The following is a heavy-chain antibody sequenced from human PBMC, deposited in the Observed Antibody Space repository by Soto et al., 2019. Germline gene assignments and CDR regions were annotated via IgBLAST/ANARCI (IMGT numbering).Heavy chain of an antibody. CDR2: IFSGDNT. V-gene: IGHV3-53*01. CDR1: GFTVSGNY. Sequence: EVQLVESGGGLIQPGGSLRLSCAASGFTVSGNYITWVRQAPGKGLEWVSVIFSGDNTYYSDSAKGRFTISRDNSKNTVYLQMNSLRGDDTAVYFCATGLTLPVRPSFDTWGQGTLFTVSS. CDR3: ATGLTLPVRPSFDT. J-gene: IGHJ5*02. D-gene: IGHD2-21*02.